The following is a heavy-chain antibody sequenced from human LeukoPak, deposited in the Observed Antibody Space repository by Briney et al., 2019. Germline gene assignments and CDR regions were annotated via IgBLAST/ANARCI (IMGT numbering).Heavy chain of an antibody. V-gene: IGHV4-34*01. J-gene: IGHJ4*02. CDR2: IYHSGST. CDR3: ARDGPRLDY. CDR1: GGSFSGYY. Sequence: SETLSLTCAVYGGSFSGYYWSWIRQPPGRGLEWIGEIYHSGSTNYNPSLKSRVTILVDKSKNQFSLNLRSVTAADTAVYYCARDGPRLDYWGQGTLVTVSS. D-gene: IGHD2-8*01.